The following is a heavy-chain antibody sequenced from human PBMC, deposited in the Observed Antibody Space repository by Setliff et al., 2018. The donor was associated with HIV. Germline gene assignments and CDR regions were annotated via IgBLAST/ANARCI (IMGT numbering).Heavy chain of an antibody. CDR3: ARQVSIPGVAITPVDY. V-gene: IGHV4-59*08. Sequence: PSETLSLTCTVSGDSIRGYYWSWIRQPPGKGLEWLGHVFYTGFAAYNPSLKSRLTISVDTSTSQFSLRLASVTAADTAIYYCARQVSIPGVAITPVDYWGQGARVTVSS. J-gene: IGHJ4*02. CDR1: GDSIRGYY. D-gene: IGHD5-12*01. CDR2: VFYTGFA.